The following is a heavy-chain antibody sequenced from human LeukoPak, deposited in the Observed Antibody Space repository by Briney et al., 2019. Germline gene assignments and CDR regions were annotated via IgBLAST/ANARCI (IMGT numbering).Heavy chain of an antibody. CDR1: GFTFDDYA. CDR3: AKAPWPGYYDSSGYYSGPFFDY. V-gene: IGHV3-9*01. CDR2: ISLNSGSI. D-gene: IGHD3-22*01. J-gene: IGHJ4*02. Sequence: GRSLRLSCAASGFTFDDYAMHWVRQAPGKGLEWVSGISLNSGSIGYADSVKGRFTISRDNAKNSLYLQMNSLRAEDTALYYCAKAPWPGYYDSSGYYSGPFFDYWGQGTLVTVSS.